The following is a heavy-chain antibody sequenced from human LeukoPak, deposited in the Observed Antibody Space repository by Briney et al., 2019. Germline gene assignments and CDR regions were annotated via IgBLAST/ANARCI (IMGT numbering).Heavy chain of an antibody. Sequence: PGGSLRLSCAASGFTFSGYAMSWVRQAPGKGLEWVSAISGSGGSTYYADSVKGRFTISRDNSKNTLYLQMNSLRAEDTAVYYCAKDIGSSSWYDAFDIWGQGTMVTVSS. J-gene: IGHJ3*02. V-gene: IGHV3-23*01. CDR3: AKDIGSSSWYDAFDI. CDR1: GFTFSGYA. CDR2: ISGSGGST. D-gene: IGHD6-13*01.